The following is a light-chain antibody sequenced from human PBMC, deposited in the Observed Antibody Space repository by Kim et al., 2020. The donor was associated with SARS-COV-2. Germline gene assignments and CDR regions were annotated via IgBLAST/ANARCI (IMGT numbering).Light chain of an antibody. V-gene: IGLV3-21*04. CDR3: QVWDNTSDHVV. Sequence: SYELTQPPSVSVAPGKTARITCGGDSIGSRTVHWYQRRPGQAPVLVIYYDSDRPSGIPERFSGSNSGNTATLTISGVEAGDEADYYCQVWDNTSDHVVFGGGTQLTVL. CDR2: YDS. CDR1: SIGSRT. J-gene: IGLJ2*01.